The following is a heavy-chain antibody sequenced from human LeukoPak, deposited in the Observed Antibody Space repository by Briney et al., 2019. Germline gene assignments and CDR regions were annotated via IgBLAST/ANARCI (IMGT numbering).Heavy chain of an antibody. CDR2: INPNSGGT. Sequence: ASVKVSFKASGYTFTGYYMHWVRQAPGQGLEWMGWINPNSGGTNYAQKFQGRVTMTRDTSITTAYMGLSRLRSDDTAVYYCTTDCSGVTCYGYFDYWGQGTPVTVSS. V-gene: IGHV1-2*02. CDR3: TTDCSGVTCYGYFDY. CDR1: GYTFTGYY. J-gene: IGHJ4*02. D-gene: IGHD2-15*01.